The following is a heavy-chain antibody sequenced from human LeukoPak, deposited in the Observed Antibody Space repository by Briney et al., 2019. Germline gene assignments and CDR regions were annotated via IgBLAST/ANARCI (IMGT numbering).Heavy chain of an antibody. D-gene: IGHD2-21*02. V-gene: IGHV3-48*03. CDR2: IDSSGSLI. CDR3: ARERASCGGDCLDY. Sequence: GGSPRLSFAASGFTSSTYELKSVRPAPGKGLEWVSYIDSSGSLIYCADSVKGRFTVSRDNAQNSVYLQMNSLRAEDTALYYCARERASCGGDCLDYWGQGTLVTVSS. J-gene: IGHJ4*02. CDR1: GFTSSTYE.